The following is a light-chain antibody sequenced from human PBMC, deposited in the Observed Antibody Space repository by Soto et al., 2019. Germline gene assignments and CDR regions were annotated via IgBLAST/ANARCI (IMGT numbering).Light chain of an antibody. CDR1: SGHSTYT. CDR3: QTWGTGIGV. Sequence: QPVLTQSPSASASLGASVKLTCTLSSGHSTYTIAWHQQQPEKGPRFLMKLYSDGSHSKGDGIPDRFSGSSSGAERYLTISSLQSEDEADYYCQTWGTGIGVFGGGTKLTVL. CDR2: LYSDGSH. J-gene: IGLJ3*02. V-gene: IGLV4-69*01.